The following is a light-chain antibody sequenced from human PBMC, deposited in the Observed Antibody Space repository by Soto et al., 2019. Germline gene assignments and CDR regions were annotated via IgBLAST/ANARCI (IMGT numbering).Light chain of an antibody. J-gene: IGKJ4*01. V-gene: IGKV1-27*01. CDR1: QGITNF. CDR2: AAS. Sequence: IQLTHSPSSLSASVGDRVTITCRASQGITNFLAWYQQKSGTLPKLLIYAASTLQSGVPSRFSGSGSETDFTLTISSLQPEDVATYYCQKYNSAPRSFGEGTKVDIK. CDR3: QKYNSAPRS.